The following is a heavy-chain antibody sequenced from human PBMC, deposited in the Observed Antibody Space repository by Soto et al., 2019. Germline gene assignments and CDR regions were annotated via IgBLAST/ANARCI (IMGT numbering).Heavy chain of an antibody. CDR2: ISAHNGNT. J-gene: IGHJ4*02. CDR3: ARDGVSSTEYTWNYGTYFDY. V-gene: IGHV1-18*01. D-gene: IGHD1-7*01. CDR1: GYDFTTYG. Sequence: ASVKVSCKGSGYDFTTYGITWVRQAPGQGLEWMAWISAHNGNTDYAQKLQGRVTVTRDTSTSTAYMELNSLRPDDTAMYYCARDGVSSTEYTWNYGTYFDYWGQGALVTVS.